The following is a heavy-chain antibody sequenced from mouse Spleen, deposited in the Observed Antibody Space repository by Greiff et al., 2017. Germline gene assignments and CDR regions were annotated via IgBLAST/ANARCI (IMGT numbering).Heavy chain of an antibody. CDR3: AREYYGSSSRYFDV. CDR2: IDPSDSYT. J-gene: IGHJ1*01. CDR1: GYTFTSYW. V-gene: IGHV1-69*01. Sequence: QVQLQQPGAELVMPGASVKLSCKASGYTFTSYWMHWVKQRPGQGLAWIGEIDPSDSYTNYNQKFKGKATLTVDKSSSTAYMQLSSLTSEDSAVYYCAREYYGSSSRYFDVWGAGTTVTVSS. D-gene: IGHD1-1*01.